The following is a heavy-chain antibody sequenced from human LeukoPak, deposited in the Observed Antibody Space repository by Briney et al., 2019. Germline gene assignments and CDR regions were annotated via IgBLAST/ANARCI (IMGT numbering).Heavy chain of an antibody. J-gene: IGHJ4*02. CDR1: GFTFSSYW. CDR3: ARDSDDILTGYALWDY. CDR2: IKQDGSEK. Sequence: GGSLRLSRAASGFTFSSYWMSWVRQAPGKGLEWVANIKQDGSEKYYVDSVKGRFTISRDNAKNSLYLQMNSLRAEDTAVYYCARDSDDILTGYALWDYWGQGTLVTVSS. D-gene: IGHD3-9*01. V-gene: IGHV3-7*03.